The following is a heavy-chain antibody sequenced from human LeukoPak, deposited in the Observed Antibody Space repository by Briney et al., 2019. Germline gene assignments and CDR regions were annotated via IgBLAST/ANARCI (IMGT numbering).Heavy chain of an antibody. D-gene: IGHD6-13*01. CDR3: ARRIAAAGTGDAFDI. Sequence: GGSLRLSCAASGFTFNSYWMSWVRQAPGKGLEWVANIDPDGSEKQYGDSVKGRFTISRDNAKNSLYLQMNSLRAEDTALYYCARRIAAAGTGDAFDIWGQGTMVTVSS. V-gene: IGHV3-7*03. CDR2: IDPDGSEK. J-gene: IGHJ3*02. CDR1: GFTFNSYW.